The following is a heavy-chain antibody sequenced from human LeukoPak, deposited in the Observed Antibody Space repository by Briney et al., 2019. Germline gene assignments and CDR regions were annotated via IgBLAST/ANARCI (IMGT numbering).Heavy chain of an antibody. CDR1: GYTFTSYG. J-gene: IGHJ5*02. Sequence: ASVKVSCKASGYTFTSYGFHWVRQAPGQGLEWMGWISAYSGNTNYAQKLQGRVTLTTDTSTSTAYMELSRLRSDDTAVYYCARVALNWFDPWGQGTLVTVSS. CDR3: ARVALNWFDP. V-gene: IGHV1-18*01. CDR2: ISAYSGNT.